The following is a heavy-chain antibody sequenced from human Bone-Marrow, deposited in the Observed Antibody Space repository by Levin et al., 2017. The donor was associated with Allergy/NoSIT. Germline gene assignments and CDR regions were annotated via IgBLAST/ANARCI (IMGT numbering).Heavy chain of an antibody. CDR2: IDWDEDT. CDR3: ARTRVAGISYYYGMDV. Sequence: SGPTLVKPTQTLTLTCTFSGFSLTIPGMCVSWIRQPPGKALEWLARIDWDEDTFYNTSLRTRLTISKDTSKNQVVLTMTNMDPADTATYYCARTRVAGISYYYGMDVWGQGTPVTVSS. V-gene: IGHV2-70*17. CDR1: GFSLTIPGMC. D-gene: IGHD2-21*01. J-gene: IGHJ6*02.